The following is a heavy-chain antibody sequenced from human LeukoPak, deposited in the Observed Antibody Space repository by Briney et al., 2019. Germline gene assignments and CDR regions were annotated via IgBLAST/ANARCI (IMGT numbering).Heavy chain of an antibody. D-gene: IGHD3-10*01. CDR3: ARDYYGSGSYRSGAFDI. CDR1: GYTFTGYY. J-gene: IGHJ3*02. CDR2: INPNSGGT. Sequence: GASVKVSCKASGYTFTGYYMHWVRQAPGQRLEWMGWINPNSGGTNYAQKFQGRVTMTRDTSISTAYMELSRLRSDDTAVYYCARDYYGSGSYRSGAFDIWGLGTMVTASS. V-gene: IGHV1-2*02.